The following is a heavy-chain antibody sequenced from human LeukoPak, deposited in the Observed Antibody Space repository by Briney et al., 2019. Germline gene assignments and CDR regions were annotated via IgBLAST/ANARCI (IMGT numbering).Heavy chain of an antibody. CDR2: ISGKT. J-gene: IGHJ4*02. CDR1: GYTFTSFG. CDR3: ARDRWPAVASTNYFEY. D-gene: IGHD4-11*01. V-gene: IGHV1-18*01. Sequence: GASVKVSCKGSGYTFTSFGINWVRQAPGQGLEWMGWISGKTNYAQKFQGRVTMTTDTSTSTAYMELRSLRSDDTAVYYCARDRWPAVASTNYFEYWGQGTLVTVSS.